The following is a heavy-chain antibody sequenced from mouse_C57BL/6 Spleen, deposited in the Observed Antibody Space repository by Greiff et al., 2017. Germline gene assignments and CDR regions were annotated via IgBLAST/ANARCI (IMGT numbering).Heavy chain of an antibody. J-gene: IGHJ4*01. D-gene: IGHD2-3*01. CDR1: GYAFSSSW. V-gene: IGHV1-82*01. CDR3: ARGVYEDAMDY. Sequence: VQLVESGPELVKPGASVKISCKASGYAFSSSWMNWVKQRPGKGLEWIGRIYPGDGDTNYNGKFKGKATLTADKSSSTAYMQLSSLTSEDSAVYFCARGVYEDAMDYWGQGTSVTVSS. CDR2: IYPGDGDT.